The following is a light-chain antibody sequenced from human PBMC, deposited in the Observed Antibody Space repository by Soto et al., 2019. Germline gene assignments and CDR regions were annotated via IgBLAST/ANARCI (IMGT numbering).Light chain of an antibody. J-gene: IGKJ1*01. CDR1: QTVSSN. CDR3: QPSNKWPWT. CDR2: GAI. Sequence: EVVMTQSPATLSVSPGERATLSCRASQTVSSNLAWFQQKLGQAPRLLIYGAITRASNIPARLIGSGSGTEFTLTISSLQSEDLAVYFCQPSNKWPWTFGQGTRVEI. V-gene: IGKV3-15*01.